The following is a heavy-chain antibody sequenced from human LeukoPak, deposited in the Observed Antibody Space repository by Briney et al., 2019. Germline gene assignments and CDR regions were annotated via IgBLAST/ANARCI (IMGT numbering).Heavy chain of an antibody. D-gene: IGHD3-10*01. CDR3: AKDRPPYYGSGSRGVFDY. Sequence: ASVKVSCKASAYTFTSYAMQWVRQAPGQRLEWMGWINAGNGNTKYSQKFQGRVTITRDTSASTAYMELSSLRAEDTALYYCAKDRPPYYGSGSRGVFDYWGQGTLVTVSS. CDR2: INAGNGNT. J-gene: IGHJ4*02. V-gene: IGHV1-3*01. CDR1: AYTFTSYA.